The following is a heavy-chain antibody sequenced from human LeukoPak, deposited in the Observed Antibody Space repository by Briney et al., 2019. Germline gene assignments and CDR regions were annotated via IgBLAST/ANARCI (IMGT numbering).Heavy chain of an antibody. CDR2: IKEDGTEQ. Sequence: GGSLRLSCAASGFTFSSYWMHWVRQAPGKGLEWVANIKEDGTEQYYVDSVKGRFTISRDNAKNSLYLQMNSLRAEDTAVYYCARDFRSSRGHYYLDVWGKGTTVTVSS. V-gene: IGHV3-7*01. D-gene: IGHD6-13*01. J-gene: IGHJ6*03. CDR3: ARDFRSSRGHYYLDV. CDR1: GFTFSSYW.